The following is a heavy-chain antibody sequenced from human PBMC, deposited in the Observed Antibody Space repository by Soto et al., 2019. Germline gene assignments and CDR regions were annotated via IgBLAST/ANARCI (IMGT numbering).Heavy chain of an antibody. J-gene: IGHJ6*02. D-gene: IGHD2-15*01. V-gene: IGHV6-1*01. CDR2: IYYRSKWFH. Sequence: SQTLSLTCVIPGDSVSSNGACWNWIRQSPSGGLQWLGRIYYRSKWFHDYAASVESRMAINPDTSRNQFSLQLNYVTPEDTAVYYCARVHCSAGTCLDGLDFWGQGSTVTVSS. CDR1: GDSVSSNGAC. CDR3: ARVHCSAGTCLDGLDF.